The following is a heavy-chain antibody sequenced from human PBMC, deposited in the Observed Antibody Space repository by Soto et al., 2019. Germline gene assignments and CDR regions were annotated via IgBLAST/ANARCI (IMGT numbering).Heavy chain of an antibody. CDR3: ASRAGGYSGYDWFDP. Sequence: SVKVSCKASGGTFSSYAISWVRQAPGQGLEWMGGIIPIFGTANYAQKFQGRVTITADESTSTAYMELSSLRSEDTAVYYCASRAGGYSGYDWFDPWGQGTLVTVSS. CDR2: IIPIFGTA. V-gene: IGHV1-69*13. J-gene: IGHJ5*02. CDR1: GGTFSSYA. D-gene: IGHD5-12*01.